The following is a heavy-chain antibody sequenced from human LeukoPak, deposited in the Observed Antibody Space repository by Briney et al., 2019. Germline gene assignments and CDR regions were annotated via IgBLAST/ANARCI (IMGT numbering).Heavy chain of an antibody. Sequence: GGSLRLSCAASGFTFSSYSMNWVRQAPGKGLEWVSHITASGTAMFYADSVKGRSTISRDNAKNSLYLQMNSLRAEDTAVYYCARGVVRYFDYWGQGALVTVSS. D-gene: IGHD3-9*01. CDR1: GFTFSSYS. V-gene: IGHV3-48*01. CDR2: ITASGTAM. CDR3: ARGVVRYFDY. J-gene: IGHJ4*02.